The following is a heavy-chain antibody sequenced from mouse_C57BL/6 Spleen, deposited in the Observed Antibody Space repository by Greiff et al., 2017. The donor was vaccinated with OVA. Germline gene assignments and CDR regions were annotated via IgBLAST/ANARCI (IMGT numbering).Heavy chain of an antibody. J-gene: IGHJ1*03. Sequence: QVQLQQPGAELVKPGASVKLSCKASGYTFTSYWMHWVKQRPGQGLEWIGMIHPNSGSTNYNEKFKSKATLTVDKSSSTAYMQLSSLTSEDSAVYYCARDADLYYGSSFIDVWGTGTTVTVSS. CDR2: IHPNSGST. CDR1: GYTFTSYW. D-gene: IGHD1-1*01. CDR3: ARDADLYYGSSFIDV. V-gene: IGHV1-64*01.